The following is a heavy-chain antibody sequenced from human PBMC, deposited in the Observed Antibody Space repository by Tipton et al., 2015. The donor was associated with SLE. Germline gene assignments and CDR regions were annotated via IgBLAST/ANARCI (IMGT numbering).Heavy chain of an antibody. V-gene: IGHV4-59*13. Sequence: LRLSCTVSDDSITTDYWTWIRQPPGKGLEYIGYVSYSGVTNSNPSLQSRVTMSIDASKKQVSLRLSSVTAADTAVYYCASSPGVTLFRVVTYFDPWGQGILVTVSS. J-gene: IGHJ4*02. CDR3: ASSPGVTLFRVVTYFDP. CDR2: VSYSGVT. D-gene: IGHD3-3*01. CDR1: DDSITTDY.